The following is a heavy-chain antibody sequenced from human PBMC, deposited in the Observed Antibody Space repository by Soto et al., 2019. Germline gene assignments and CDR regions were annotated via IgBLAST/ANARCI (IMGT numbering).Heavy chain of an antibody. CDR1: GFTFSSYS. J-gene: IGHJ4*02. CDR2: ISSSSSYI. D-gene: IGHD1-26*01. V-gene: IGHV3-21*01. CDR3: ARDCGSYGYYFDY. Sequence: PGGSLRLSCAASGFTFSSYSMNWVRQAPGKGLEWVSSISSSSSYIFYADSVKGRFTISRDNAKNSLYLQMNSLRAEDTAVYYCARDCGSYGYYFDYWGQGTLVTVSS.